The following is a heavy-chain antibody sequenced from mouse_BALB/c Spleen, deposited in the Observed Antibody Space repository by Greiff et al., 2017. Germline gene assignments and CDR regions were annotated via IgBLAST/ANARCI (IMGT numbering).Heavy chain of an antibody. V-gene: IGHV1-87*01. CDR3: ARQNYGSSSYFDY. J-gene: IGHJ2*01. Sequence: QVQLQQSGAELARPGASVKLSCKASGYTFTSYWMQWVKQRPGQGLEWIGAIYPGDGDTRYTQKFKGKATLTADKSSSTAYMQLSSLASEDSAVYYCARQNYGSSSYFDYWGQGTTLTVSS. CDR1: GYTFTSYW. CDR2: IYPGDGDT. D-gene: IGHD1-1*01.